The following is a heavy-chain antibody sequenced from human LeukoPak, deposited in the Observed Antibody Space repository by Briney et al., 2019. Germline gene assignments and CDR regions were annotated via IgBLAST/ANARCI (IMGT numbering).Heavy chain of an antibody. Sequence: PGGSLRLSCAASGFTFSSYAMSWVRQAPGKGLEWVSAISGSGGSTYYADSVKGRFTISRDNSKNILYLQMNSLRTDDTAIYYCAKVREFCGGGHCFHFDSWGQGTLVTVSS. D-gene: IGHD2-21*02. CDR1: GFTFSSYA. V-gene: IGHV3-23*01. J-gene: IGHJ4*02. CDR3: AKVREFCGGGHCFHFDS. CDR2: ISGSGGST.